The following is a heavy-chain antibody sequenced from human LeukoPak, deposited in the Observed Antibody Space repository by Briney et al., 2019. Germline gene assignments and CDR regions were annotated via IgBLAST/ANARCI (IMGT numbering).Heavy chain of an antibody. CDR2: IYYSGST. CDR3: ARGLGSSWYGD. D-gene: IGHD6-13*01. J-gene: IGHJ4*02. Sequence: PSQTLSLTCTVSGGSISSGDYYWTWIRQPPGKGLEWIGYIYYSGSTYYNPSLKSRLSISVDTSKNQFSPKLSSVTAADTAVYYCARGLGSSWYGDWGQGTLVTVSS. V-gene: IGHV4-30-4*01. CDR1: GGSISSGDYY.